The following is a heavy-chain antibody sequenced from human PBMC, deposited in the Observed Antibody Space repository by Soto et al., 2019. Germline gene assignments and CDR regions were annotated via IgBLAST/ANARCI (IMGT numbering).Heavy chain of an antibody. CDR2: IYWDDDK. CDR1: GCSLVTSGLG. CDR3: AHSFYGSGEGAFDI. Sequence: QITLKESGPTLLKSTQALTLTFTFSGCSLVTSGLGVCWIRPPPGKGLEWLALIYWDDDKLYSQALKSRLTITKDSSKHHVVRTMTTLAPVDTATYDCAHSFYGSGEGAFDIWGQGTMVTVS. D-gene: IGHD3-10*01. J-gene: IGHJ3*02. V-gene: IGHV2-5*02.